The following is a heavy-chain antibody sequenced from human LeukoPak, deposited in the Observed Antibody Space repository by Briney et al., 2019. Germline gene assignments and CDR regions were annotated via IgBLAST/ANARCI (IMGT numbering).Heavy chain of an antibody. CDR3: ARVGYCSGGSCSVGAFDN. D-gene: IGHD2-15*01. CDR1: GYSFTSYW. CDR2: IYPGDSDT. Sequence: GESLKISCKGSGYSFTSYWIGWVRQMPGKGLEWMGIIYPGDSDTRYSPSFQGQVTISADKSISTAYLQWSSLKASDTAMYYWARVGYCSGGSCSVGAFDNWGQGTMVTVSS. J-gene: IGHJ3*02. V-gene: IGHV5-51*01.